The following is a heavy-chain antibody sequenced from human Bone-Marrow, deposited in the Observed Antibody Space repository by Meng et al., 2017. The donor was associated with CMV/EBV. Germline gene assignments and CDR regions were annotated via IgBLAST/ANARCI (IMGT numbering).Heavy chain of an antibody. J-gene: IGHJ4*02. CDR1: GFTFSSYA. Sequence: GESLKISCAASGFTFSSYAMHWVRQAPGKGLEWVAVISYDGSNKYYADSVKGRFTISRDNSKNTLYLQMNSLRAEDTAVYYRARGEAARPRSPLFDYWGQGTLVTVSS. D-gene: IGHD6-6*01. CDR3: ARGEAARPRSPLFDY. V-gene: IGHV3-30*04. CDR2: ISYDGSNK.